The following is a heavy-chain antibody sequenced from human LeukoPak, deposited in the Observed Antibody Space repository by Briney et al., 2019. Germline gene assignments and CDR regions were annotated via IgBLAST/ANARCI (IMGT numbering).Heavy chain of an antibody. Sequence: ASVKVSCKASGGTFSSYAISWVRQAPGQGLEWMGGIIPIFGTANYAQKFQGRVTITTDESTSTAYMELSSLRSEDTAVYYCARVCRYGYLMDYWGQGTLVTVSS. CDR2: IIPIFGTA. CDR3: ARVCRYGYLMDY. CDR1: GGTFSSYA. D-gene: IGHD5-24*01. J-gene: IGHJ4*02. V-gene: IGHV1-69*05.